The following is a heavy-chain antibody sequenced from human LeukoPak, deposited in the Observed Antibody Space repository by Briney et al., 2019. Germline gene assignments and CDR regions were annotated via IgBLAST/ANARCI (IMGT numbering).Heavy chain of an antibody. CDR2: IRYDGSNK. Sequence: GRSLRLSCAAAGSTFSSCGTHWVRQAPGDGMGWVAFIRYDGSNKYYADSVKGRFTISRDNSKNTLYLQMNSLRAEDTAVYYCAKRRDGYSLGWGQGTLVTVSS. CDR1: GSTFSSCG. D-gene: IGHD5-24*01. CDR3: AKRRDGYSLG. J-gene: IGHJ4*02. V-gene: IGHV3-30*02.